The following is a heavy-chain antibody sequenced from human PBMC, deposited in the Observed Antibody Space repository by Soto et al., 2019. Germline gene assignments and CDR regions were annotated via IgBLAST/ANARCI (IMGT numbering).Heavy chain of an antibody. CDR1: GFTLSYYY. CDR2: IKGDGSNT. Sequence: SGGSLRLSCATSGFTLSYYYISWVRQAPGKGLEWVGNIKGDGSNTHYVVSVRGRFTISRDNAENLIYLQMNNLRVEDTAMYYCARDPVTADWGPGTQVTVSS. V-gene: IGHV3-7*03. CDR3: ARDPVTAD. J-gene: IGHJ4*02.